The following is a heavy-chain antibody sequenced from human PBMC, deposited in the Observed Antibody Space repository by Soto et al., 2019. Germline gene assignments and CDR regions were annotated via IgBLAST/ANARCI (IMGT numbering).Heavy chain of an antibody. D-gene: IGHD3-10*01. J-gene: IGHJ6*02. CDR3: ARSGSGSYSPYYYYYGMDV. CDR1: GGTIRGHY. CDR2: VYYSGST. Sequence: PSETMSLTCTVAGGTIRGHYWSWIRQPPGKGLEWIGYVYYSGSTNYNPSLKSRVTISVDTSKNQFSLKLSSVTAADTAVYYCARSGSGSYSPYYYYYGMDVWGQGTTVTVSS. V-gene: IGHV4-59*08.